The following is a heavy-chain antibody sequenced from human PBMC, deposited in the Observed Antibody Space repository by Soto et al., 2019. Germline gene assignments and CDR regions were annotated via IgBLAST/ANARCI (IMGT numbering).Heavy chain of an antibody. V-gene: IGHV3-30*18. CDR1: GFTFSSYG. CDR2: ISYDGSNK. J-gene: IGHJ6*03. D-gene: IGHD2-15*01. CDR3: AKDAVVAATPRHYYYYYMDV. Sequence: QVQLVESGGGVVQPGRSLRLSCAASGFTFSSYGMHWVRQAPGKGLEWVAVISYDGSNKYYADSVKGRFTIYRDNSKNTLYLQMNSLRAEDTAVYYCAKDAVVAATPRHYYYYYMDVWGKGTTVTVSS.